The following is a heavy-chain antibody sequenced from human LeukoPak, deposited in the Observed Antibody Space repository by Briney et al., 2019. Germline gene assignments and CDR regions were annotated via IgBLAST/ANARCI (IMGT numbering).Heavy chain of an antibody. CDR3: ARDYADYVGYFFFDY. CDR2: TRAGGRST. J-gene: IGHJ4*02. V-gene: IGHV3-23*01. Sequence: PGRSLRLSCAVSGFIFNNYAVNWVSHAPRKWLEWVSSTRAGGRSTYYASSAKGRYTISRDNSQNRLCLQMNRLRAEDTAVYYCARDYADYVGYFFFDYWGQGTLVTVSP. CDR1: GFIFNNYA. D-gene: IGHD4-17*01.